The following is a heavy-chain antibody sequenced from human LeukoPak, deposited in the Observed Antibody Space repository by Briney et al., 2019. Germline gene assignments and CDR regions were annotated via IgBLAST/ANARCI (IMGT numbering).Heavy chain of an antibody. V-gene: IGHV4-34*01. D-gene: IGHD3-9*01. CDR3: ATCRIASTGYNYYYYHGMDV. CDR1: GGSFSNYY. CDR2: INHSGST. Sequence: SETLSLTCAVYGGSFSNYYWTWIRQPPGKGLEWIGEINHSGSTNYNPSLKGRVTISVDTSKNPFYLKLTSVTAADTAEYYCATCRIASTGYNYYYYHGMDVWGHGTTVIVS. J-gene: IGHJ6*02.